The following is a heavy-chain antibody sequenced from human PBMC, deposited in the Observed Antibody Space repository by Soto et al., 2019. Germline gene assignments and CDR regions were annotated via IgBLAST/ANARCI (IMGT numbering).Heavy chain of an antibody. CDR3: ASGAYSSSWYAY. CDR2: IYYSGSP. D-gene: IGHD6-13*01. Sequence: SETLSLTCTVSGGSISSYYWNWIRQPPGKGLEWIGYIYYSGSPNYNPSLKSRVTISVDTSKNQFSLKLSSVTAADTAVYYCASGAYSSSWYAYWGQGTLVTVSS. CDR1: GGSISSYY. J-gene: IGHJ4*02. V-gene: IGHV4-59*01.